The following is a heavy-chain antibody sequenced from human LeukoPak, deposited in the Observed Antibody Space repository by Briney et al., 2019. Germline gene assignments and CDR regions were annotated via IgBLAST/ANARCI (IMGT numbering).Heavy chain of an antibody. CDR2: MNPNSANT. CDR1: GYTFITYD. V-gene: IGHV1-8*02. D-gene: IGHD2-2*01. CDR3: ARAIRYQLLSDY. J-gene: IGHJ4*02. Sequence: ASVKVSCKTSGYTFITYDINWLRQAAGQGLEWMGWMNPNSANTGFAQKFQGRAAITRDTSAATAYLELSGLTSVDTAVYYCARAIRYQLLSDYWGQGTLVTVSS.